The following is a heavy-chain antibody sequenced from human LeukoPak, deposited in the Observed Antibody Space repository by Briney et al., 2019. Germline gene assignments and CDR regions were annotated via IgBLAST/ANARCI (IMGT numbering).Heavy chain of an antibody. CDR2: IYYSGST. V-gene: IGHV4-59*08. CDR1: GGSISSYY. J-gene: IGHJ6*02. Sequence: SETLSLTCTVSGGSISSYYWSWIRQPPGKGLEWIGYIYYSGSTNYNPSLKSRVTISVDTSKNQFSLKLSSVTAADTAVYYCAAGAGDYYYGMDVWGQGTTVTVSS. D-gene: IGHD6-19*01. CDR3: AAGAGDYYYGMDV.